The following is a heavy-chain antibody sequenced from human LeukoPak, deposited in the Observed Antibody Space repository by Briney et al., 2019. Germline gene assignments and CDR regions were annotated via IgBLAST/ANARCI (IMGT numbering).Heavy chain of an antibody. CDR2: ISSSSSYI. D-gene: IGHD3-22*01. V-gene: IGHV3-21*01. CDR3: ARLGYDSSGSFSIFDH. J-gene: IGHJ4*02. CDR1: GFTFSSYS. Sequence: GGSLRLSCAASGFTFSSYSMNWVRQAPGKGLEWVSSISSSSSYIYYADSVKGRFTISRDDAKNSLYLQMNSLRAEDTAVYYCARLGYDSSGSFSIFDHWGQGTPVTVSS.